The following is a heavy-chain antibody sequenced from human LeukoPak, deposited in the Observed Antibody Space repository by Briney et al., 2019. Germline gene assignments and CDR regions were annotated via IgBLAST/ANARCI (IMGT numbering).Heavy chain of an antibody. V-gene: IGHV4-59*01. Sequence: SETLSLTCTVSGGSISSYYWSWIRQPPGKGLEWIGYIYYSGSTNYNPSLKSRVTISVDTSKNQFSLKLSSVTAADTAVYYCARDEGSSWSHNWFDPWGQGTLVTVSS. CDR1: GGSISSYY. J-gene: IGHJ5*02. D-gene: IGHD6-13*01. CDR2: IYYSGST. CDR3: ARDEGSSWSHNWFDP.